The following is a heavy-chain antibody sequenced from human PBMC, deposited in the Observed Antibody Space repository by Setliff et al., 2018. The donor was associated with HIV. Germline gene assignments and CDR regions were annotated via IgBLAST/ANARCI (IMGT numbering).Heavy chain of an antibody. D-gene: IGHD7-27*01. V-gene: IGHV1-2*02. J-gene: IGHJ4*02. CDR3: ARQLSNSLDY. Sequence: GASVKVSCKASGYSFTDYVMHWVRQAPGQGLEWMGWISPNNGDKNIPQSFQGRVTMTRDTSINTAYMELSGLRSDDTAMYYCARQLSNSLDYWGQGTLVTVSS. CDR2: ISPNNGDK. CDR1: GYSFTDYV.